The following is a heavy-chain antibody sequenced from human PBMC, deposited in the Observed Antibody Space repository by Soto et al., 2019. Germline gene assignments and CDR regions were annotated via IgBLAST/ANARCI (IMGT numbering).Heavy chain of an antibody. D-gene: IGHD1-26*01. Sequence: ASVKVSCKVSGYFLTALSIHWVRQAPGKGLEWMGGFDREGGETIYAQKFQGRVTMTEDTSTDSAYMELSSLTSEDTAIYYCAHGEGIVKSIVYFDSWGQGALVTVYS. CDR3: AHGEGIVKSIVYFDS. CDR1: GYFLTALS. CDR2: FDREGGET. J-gene: IGHJ4*02. V-gene: IGHV1-24*01.